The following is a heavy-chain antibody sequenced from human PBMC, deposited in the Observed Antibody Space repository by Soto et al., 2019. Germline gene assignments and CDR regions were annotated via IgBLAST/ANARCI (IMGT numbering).Heavy chain of an antibody. CDR1: GYTFTGYY. V-gene: IGHV1-2*02. CDR3: ARRASTYSSNGVCSFFSNHDSEV. CDR2: INPNSGGT. J-gene: IGHJ6*02. Sequence: SVKVSCKASGYTFTGYYMHWVRQAPGQGLEWMGWINPNSGGTNYAQKFQGRVTMTRDTSISTAYMELSRLRSDDTAVYYCARRASTYSSNGVCSFFSNHDSEVCGQGNT. D-gene: IGHD2-8*01.